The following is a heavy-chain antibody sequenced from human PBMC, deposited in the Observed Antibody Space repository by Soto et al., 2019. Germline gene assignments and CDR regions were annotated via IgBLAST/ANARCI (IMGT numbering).Heavy chain of an antibody. CDR1: GHSISSSNYY. D-gene: IGHD6-13*01. J-gene: IGHJ4*02. V-gene: IGHV4-39*07. CDR3: ARAERGNSWHDY. CDR2: IFYSGFT. Sequence: SETLSLTCTVSGHSISSSNYYWGWIRQPPGKGLEWIGSIFYSGFTYYNPSLKGRFTISRDNSKDTLYLQMNNLRGEDTALYYCARAERGNSWHDYWGQGTLVTVSS.